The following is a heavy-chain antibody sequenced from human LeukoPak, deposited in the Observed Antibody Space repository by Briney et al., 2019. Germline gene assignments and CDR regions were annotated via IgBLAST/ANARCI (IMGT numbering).Heavy chain of an antibody. CDR2: IYSDGRNR. J-gene: IGHJ5*02. CDR3: AKDPRYDFWSGYYGYNWFDP. D-gene: IGHD3-3*01. V-gene: IGHV3-33*06. Sequence: GRSLRLSCAASGFTFSSYGMHWVRQAPGKGLEWVAVIYSDGRNRYYADSVKGRFTISRDNSKNTLYLQMNSLRAEDTAVYYCAKDPRYDFWSGYYGYNWFDPWGQGTLVTVSS. CDR1: GFTFSSYG.